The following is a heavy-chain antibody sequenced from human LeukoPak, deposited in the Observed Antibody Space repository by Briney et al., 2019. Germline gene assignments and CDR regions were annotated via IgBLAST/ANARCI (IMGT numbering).Heavy chain of an antibody. CDR1: GLPFSSYSMN. CDR3: AKTTRASIRSAFDI. D-gene: IGHD1-7*01. CDR2: TSHSGTT. Sequence: GSLRLSCAASGLPFSSYSMNWVRQAPGKGLEWIGCTSHSGTTFYSPSLRSRVSISVDTSNSQFSLKLSSMTATDTAVYYCAKTTRASIRSAFDIWGQGTLVTVSS. J-gene: IGHJ3*02. V-gene: IGHV4-59*05.